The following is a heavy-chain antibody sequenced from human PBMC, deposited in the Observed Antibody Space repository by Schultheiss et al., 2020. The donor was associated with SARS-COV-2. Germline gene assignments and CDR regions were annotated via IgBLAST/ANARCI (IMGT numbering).Heavy chain of an antibody. J-gene: IGHJ5*02. CDR2: IYYSGST. CDR3: ARMVVVAATLGWFDP. Sequence: SCTVSGGSISSGGYYWSWIRQHPGKGLEWIGYIYYSGSTYYNPSLKSLVTISVDTSKNQFSLKLSSVTAADTAVYYCARMVVVAATLGWFDPWGQGTLVTVSS. D-gene: IGHD2-15*01. V-gene: IGHV4-31*01. CDR1: GGSISSGGYY.